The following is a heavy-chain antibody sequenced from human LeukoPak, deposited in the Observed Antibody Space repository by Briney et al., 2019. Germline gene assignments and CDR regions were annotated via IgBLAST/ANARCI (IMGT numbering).Heavy chain of an antibody. V-gene: IGHV1-2*02. CDR1: GYTFTGYY. D-gene: IGHD7-27*01. CDR2: INPNSGDT. J-gene: IGHJ5*02. CDR3: ASELGIVP. Sequence: GASVKVSCKASGYTFTGYYVHWVRQAPGQGLEWMGWINPNSGDTNYAQKFQDRVTMTRDTSISTAYTEINSLRYDDTAVYYCASELGIVPWGQGTLVTVSS.